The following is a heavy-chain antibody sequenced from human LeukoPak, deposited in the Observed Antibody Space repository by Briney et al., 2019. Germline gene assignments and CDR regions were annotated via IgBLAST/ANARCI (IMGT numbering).Heavy chain of an antibody. V-gene: IGHV1-24*01. CDR3: ATDRRAVAAPLLDY. CDR1: GYTLTELS. D-gene: IGHD6-19*01. Sequence: ASVKVSCKVSGYTLTELSMHWVRQAPGKGLEWMGGFDPEDGGTIYAQKFQGRVTMTEDTSTDTAYMELSSLRSEDTAVYYCATDRRAVAAPLLDYWGQGTLVTVSS. CDR2: FDPEDGGT. J-gene: IGHJ4*02.